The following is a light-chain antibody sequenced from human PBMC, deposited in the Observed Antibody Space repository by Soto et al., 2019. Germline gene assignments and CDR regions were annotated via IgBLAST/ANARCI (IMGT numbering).Light chain of an antibody. CDR3: QQYDNLPLT. CDR1: QDISNY. J-gene: IGKJ4*01. V-gene: IGKV1-33*01. CDR2: DAS. Sequence: DIHMTHSPSSLSSSVVYIFTVTCQASQDISNYLNWYQQKPGKAPKLLIYDASNLETGVPSRFSGSGSGTDFTFTISSLQPEDIATYYCQQYDNLPLTFGGGTKVDIK.